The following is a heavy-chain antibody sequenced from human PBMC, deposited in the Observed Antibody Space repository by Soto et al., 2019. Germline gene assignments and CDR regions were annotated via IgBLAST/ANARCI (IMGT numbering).Heavy chain of an antibody. CDR2: ISSDGTIT. CDR3: ARDYCAQVDL. Sequence: EVQLVESGGGLVQPGGSLRLSCVASGFTFSTYWMHWVRQAPGKGLVWVSRISSDGTITNYADSVEGRFTISRDNARNTLYLQVNSLRAEDTAVYYCARDYCAQVDLWGQGTLVTVSS. CDR1: GFTFSTYW. V-gene: IGHV3-74*01. D-gene: IGHD2-8*02. J-gene: IGHJ5*02.